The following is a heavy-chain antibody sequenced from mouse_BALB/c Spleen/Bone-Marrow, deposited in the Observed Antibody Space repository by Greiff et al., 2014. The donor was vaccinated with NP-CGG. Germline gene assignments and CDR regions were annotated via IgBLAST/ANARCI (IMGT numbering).Heavy chain of an antibody. V-gene: IGHV1-18*01. CDR2: INPNNGGT. D-gene: IGHD1-2*01. Sequence: EVMLVESGPELVKPGASVKISCKTSGYTFTEYTMHWVKQSHGKSLEWIGGINPNNGGTIYNQKFKGKATLTVDKSSSTAYMELRSLTSEDSAVYYCARKDYGYNYVMDCWGQGTSVTVSS. CDR1: GYTFTEYT. J-gene: IGHJ4*01. CDR3: ARKDYGYNYVMDC.